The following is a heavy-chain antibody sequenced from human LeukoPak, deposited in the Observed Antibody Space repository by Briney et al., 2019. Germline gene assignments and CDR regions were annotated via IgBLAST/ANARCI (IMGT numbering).Heavy chain of an antibody. CDR1: GGTFSSYA. D-gene: IGHD1-1*01. CDR2: IIPIFGTA. CDR3: ARAAGRRDAFDI. V-gene: IGHV1-69*05. J-gene: IGHJ3*02. Sequence: ASVKVSCKASGGTFSSYAISWVRQAPGQGLEWMGGIIPIFGTANYAQKFQGRVTITTDESTSTVYMELSSLRSEDTAVYYCARAAGRRDAFDIWGQGTMVTVSS.